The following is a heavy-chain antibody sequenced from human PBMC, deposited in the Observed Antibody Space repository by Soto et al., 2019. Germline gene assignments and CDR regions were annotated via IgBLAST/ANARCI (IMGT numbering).Heavy chain of an antibody. J-gene: IGHJ3*02. CDR2: INPNSGGT. CDR3: ARDPLLGRSSAFDI. CDR1: GYTFTGYY. Sequence: ASVKVSCKASGYTFTGYYMHWVRQAPGQGLEWMGWINPNSGGTNYAQKLQGRVTMTTDTSTSTAYMELRSLRSDDTAVYYCARDPLLGRSSAFDIWGQATMVTVSS. D-gene: IGHD1-26*01. V-gene: IGHV1-2*02.